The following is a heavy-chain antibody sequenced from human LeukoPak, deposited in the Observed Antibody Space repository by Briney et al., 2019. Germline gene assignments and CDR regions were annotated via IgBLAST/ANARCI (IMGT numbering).Heavy chain of an antibody. CDR3: ARELVSSGTGYFDL. D-gene: IGHD3-10*01. CDR1: GFTFANYA. V-gene: IGHV3-23*01. Sequence: GGSLRLSCAVSGFTFANYAMTWVRQAPGKGLESVSSISTDGTTYYAHSVKGRFTLSRDNSKNTLYLQMSSLRAEDTAVYYCARELVSSGTGYFDLWGRGTLVTVSS. CDR2: ISTDGTT. J-gene: IGHJ2*01.